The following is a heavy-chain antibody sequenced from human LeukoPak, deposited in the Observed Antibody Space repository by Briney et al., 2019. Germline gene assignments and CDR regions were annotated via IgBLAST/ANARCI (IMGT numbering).Heavy chain of an antibody. CDR1: GGSFSGYY. J-gene: IGHJ4*02. D-gene: IGHD6-19*01. Sequence: PSETLSLTCAVYGGSFSGYYWSWIRQPPGKGLEWIGEINHSGSTNYNPPLKSRVTISVDTSKNQFSLKLSSVTAADTAVYYCARGMAVAGTSGFDYWGQGTLVTVSS. CDR2: INHSGST. V-gene: IGHV4-34*01. CDR3: ARGMAVAGTSGFDY.